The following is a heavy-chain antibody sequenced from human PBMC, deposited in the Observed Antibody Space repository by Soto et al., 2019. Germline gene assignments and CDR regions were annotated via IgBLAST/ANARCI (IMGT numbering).Heavy chain of an antibody. J-gene: IGHJ3*02. V-gene: IGHV1-18*04. CDR1: GYSFTSYG. D-gene: IGHD3-16*02. CDR2: ISAYNGNT. Sequence: PGESLKISCKGSGYSFTSYGISWVRQAPGQGLEWMGWISAYNGNTNYAQKLQGRVTMTTDTSTSTAYMELRSLRSDDTAVYYCARDRGIYDYVWGSYRYHDAFDIWGQGTMVTVSS. CDR3: ARDRGIYDYVWGSYRYHDAFDI.